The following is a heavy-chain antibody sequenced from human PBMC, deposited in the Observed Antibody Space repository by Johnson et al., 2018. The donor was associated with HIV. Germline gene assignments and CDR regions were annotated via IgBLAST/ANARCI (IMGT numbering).Heavy chain of an antibody. V-gene: IGHV3-30*14. CDR3: ARAYSYGAFDI. D-gene: IGHD5-18*01. J-gene: IGHJ3*02. CDR1: GFSFNDYA. Sequence: QVQLVESGGGVVQPGRSLRLSCAASGFSFNDYAMHWVRQAPGKGLEWVAVISFDGGAIYYADFVKGRFTISRHNSKNTLYLQMNSLRAEDTAVYYCARAYSYGAFDIWGLGTKVTVSS. CDR2: ISFDGGAI.